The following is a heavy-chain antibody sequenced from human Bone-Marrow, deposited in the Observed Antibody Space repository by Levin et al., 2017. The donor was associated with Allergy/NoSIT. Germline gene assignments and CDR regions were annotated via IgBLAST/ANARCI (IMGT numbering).Heavy chain of an antibody. CDR3: AKFPPDDRNSTYYDFWSGYYPYYYYYYGMDV. D-gene: IGHD3-3*01. V-gene: IGHV3-23*01. CDR2: ISGSGGST. Sequence: GGSLRLSCAASGFTFSSYAMSWVRQAPGKGLEWVSAISGSGGSTYYADSVKGRFTISRDNSKNTLYLQMNSLRAEDTAVYYCAKFPPDDRNSTYYDFWSGYYPYYYYYYGMDVWGQGTTVTVSS. J-gene: IGHJ6*02. CDR1: GFTFSSYA.